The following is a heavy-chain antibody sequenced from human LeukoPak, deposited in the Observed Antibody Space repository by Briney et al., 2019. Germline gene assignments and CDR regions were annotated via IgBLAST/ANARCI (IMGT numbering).Heavy chain of an antibody. CDR3: ARALGILEPFDY. CDR1: GYTFTGYY. Sequence: SVKVSCKASGYTFTGYYMHWVRQAPGQGLEWMGRIIPIFGTANYAQKFQGRVTITTDESTSTAYMELSSLRSEDTAVYYCARALGILEPFDYWGQGTLVTVSS. D-gene: IGHD3-3*01. V-gene: IGHV1-69*05. J-gene: IGHJ4*02. CDR2: IIPIFGTA.